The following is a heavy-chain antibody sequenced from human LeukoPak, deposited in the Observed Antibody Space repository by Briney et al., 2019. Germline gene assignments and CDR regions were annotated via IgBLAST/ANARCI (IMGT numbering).Heavy chain of an antibody. CDR2: IGGSGDST. Sequence: PGGSLRLSCAASGLTFTSYAMSWVRQAPGKGLEWVSAIGGSGDSTFYADSVKGRFTISRDNSKNTLYLEMNSLRAEDTAVYYCAKTNSPYYYDTSSYNDCWGQGTLVTVSS. CDR3: AKTNSPYYYDTSSYNDC. V-gene: IGHV3-23*01. D-gene: IGHD3-22*01. CDR1: GLTFTSYA. J-gene: IGHJ4*02.